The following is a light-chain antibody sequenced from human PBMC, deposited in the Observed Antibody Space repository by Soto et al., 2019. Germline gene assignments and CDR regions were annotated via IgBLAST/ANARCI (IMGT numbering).Light chain of an antibody. J-gene: IGLJ1*01. CDR3: SSYTSCTL. CDR1: SSDVGGYNS. CDR2: DVS. V-gene: IGLV2-14*01. Sequence: QSVLTQPASVSGSPEQSITISCTGTSSDVGGYNSVSGYQQHPGKDPKLMIYDVSNRPSGVSNRFSGSKSGNTASLTISGLQAEDEADYYCSSYTSCTLFGTGTKVTVL.